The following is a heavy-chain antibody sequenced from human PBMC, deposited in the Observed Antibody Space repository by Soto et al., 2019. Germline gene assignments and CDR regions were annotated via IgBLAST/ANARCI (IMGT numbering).Heavy chain of an antibody. D-gene: IGHD6-13*01. J-gene: IGHJ6*02. CDR2: MGAHSGHP. CDR1: GYNFTRFG. V-gene: IGHV1-18*01. Sequence: QFQLVQSGAEVKKPGASVKVSCKASGYNFTRFGITWVRQAPGHGLEWMGWMGAHSGHPRHAQKFQGRLTMTTGASMTTGYIDLRSLTSADTALYYCGREGQHLAQEDYYQFTGMEVWGQGTTVIVSS. CDR3: GREGQHLAQEDYYQFTGMEV.